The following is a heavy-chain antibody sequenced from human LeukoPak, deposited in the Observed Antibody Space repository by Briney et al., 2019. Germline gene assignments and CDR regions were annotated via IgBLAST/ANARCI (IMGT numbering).Heavy chain of an antibody. D-gene: IGHD5-24*01. CDR3: ASLEMATITFDY. J-gene: IGHJ4*02. Sequence: PSETLSLTCTVSGGSISSYYWSWIRQPPGKGLEWIGYIYYSGSTNYNPSLKSRVTISVDTSKNQFSLKLSSVTAADTAVYYCASLEMATITFDYWGQGTLVTVSS. CDR1: GGSISSYY. V-gene: IGHV4-59*08. CDR2: IYYSGST.